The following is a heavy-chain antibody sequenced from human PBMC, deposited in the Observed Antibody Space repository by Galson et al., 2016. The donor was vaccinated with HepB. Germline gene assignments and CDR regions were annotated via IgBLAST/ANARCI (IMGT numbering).Heavy chain of an antibody. CDR2: VDHDGRT. D-gene: IGHD2-21*01. CDR3: VRSGDSGAFDF. V-gene: IGHV4-38-2*02. CDR1: GYAISSGYDY. J-gene: IGHJ3*01. Sequence: ETLSLTCTVSGYAISSGYDYWGWIRQPPGKGLEWIASVDHDGRTYYNPSLESRVTISVDTSKNQFSLKLNSLTAADTAVFYCVRSGDSGAFDFWGQGTLVTVSS.